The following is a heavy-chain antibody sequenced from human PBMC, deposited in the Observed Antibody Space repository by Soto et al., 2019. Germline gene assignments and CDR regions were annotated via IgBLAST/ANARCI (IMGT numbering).Heavy chain of an antibody. J-gene: IGHJ5*02. Sequence: ASVKVSCKASGYTFTSYGISWVRQAPGQGLEWMGWISAYNGNTNYAQKLQGRVTMTTDTSTSTAYMELRSLRSDDTAVYYCARALYYYDSSGYFRVDHWFDPWGQGTLVTVP. CDR2: ISAYNGNT. CDR1: GYTFTSYG. V-gene: IGHV1-18*01. CDR3: ARALYYYDSSGYFRVDHWFDP. D-gene: IGHD3-22*01.